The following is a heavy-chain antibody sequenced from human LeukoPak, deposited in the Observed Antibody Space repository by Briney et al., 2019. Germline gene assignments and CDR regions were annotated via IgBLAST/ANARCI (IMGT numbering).Heavy chain of an antibody. CDR1: GFTFTSSA. Sequence: SVKVSCKASGFTFTSSAMQWVRQGRGQRLEWIGWIVVGSGNTNYAQKFQERVTITRDMSTSTAYMELSSLRSEDTAVYYCAVAPCSGGSCHPFDYWGQGTLVTVSS. CDR2: IVVGSGNT. J-gene: IGHJ4*02. V-gene: IGHV1-58*02. CDR3: AVAPCSGGSCHPFDY. D-gene: IGHD2-15*01.